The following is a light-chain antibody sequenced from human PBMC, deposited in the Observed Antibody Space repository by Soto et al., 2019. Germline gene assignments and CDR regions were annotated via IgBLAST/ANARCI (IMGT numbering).Light chain of an antibody. CDR3: QQRSNWPPFT. J-gene: IGKJ4*01. CDR2: DAS. V-gene: IGKV3-11*01. Sequence: EIVLTQSQATLSLSPGDRATLSCRASQSVSSLLAWYQQKPGQAPRLLIYDASNRAAGIPARFSGSGSGTHFTLTISSLEPEDFAVYYCQQRSNWPPFTFGGGTKVEI. CDR1: QSVSSL.